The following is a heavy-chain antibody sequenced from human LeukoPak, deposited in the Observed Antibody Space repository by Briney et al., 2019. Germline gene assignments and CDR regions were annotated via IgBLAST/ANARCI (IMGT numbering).Heavy chain of an antibody. CDR2: IIPIFGTA. Sequence: SVKVSCKAAGGTFSSYAISWGRQGLGQGLEWMGGIIPIFGTANYAQKFQGRVTITANKSTSTAYMELSSLRSEDTAVYYCASQGYSSGSFDYWGQGTLVTVSS. V-gene: IGHV1-69*06. CDR1: GGTFSSYA. D-gene: IGHD6-19*01. CDR3: ASQGYSSGSFDY. J-gene: IGHJ4*02.